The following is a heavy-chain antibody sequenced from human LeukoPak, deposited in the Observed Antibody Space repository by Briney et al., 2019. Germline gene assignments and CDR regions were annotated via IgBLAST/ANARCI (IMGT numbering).Heavy chain of an antibody. CDR2: IKQDGSEK. V-gene: IGHV3-7*01. CDR1: GFKFTDFW. D-gene: IGHD3-16*01. Sequence: PGGSLRLSCAASGFKFTDFWMNWVRQAPGKGLEWVASIKQDGSEKYYVDSVKGRLTISRDNARDSLYLQMNRLRGEDTAVYYCARDLGGLTFYGMDVWGQGTTVTVSS. CDR3: ARDLGGLTFYGMDV. J-gene: IGHJ6*02.